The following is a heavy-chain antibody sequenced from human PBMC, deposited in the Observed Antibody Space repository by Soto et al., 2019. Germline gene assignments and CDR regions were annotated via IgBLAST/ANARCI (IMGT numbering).Heavy chain of an antibody. CDR3: ASVFGSRGYFDL. V-gene: IGHV3-74*01. D-gene: IGHD3-10*02. CDR1: GFTLSSYW. Sequence: EVQLVESGGGLVQPGGSLRLSCAASGFTLSSYWMHWVRQAPGKGLVWVSRINSDGSSTSYADSVKGRFTISRDNAKNTLYLQMNSLRAEDTAVYYCASVFGSRGYFDLWGRGTLVTVSS. CDR2: INSDGSST. J-gene: IGHJ2*01.